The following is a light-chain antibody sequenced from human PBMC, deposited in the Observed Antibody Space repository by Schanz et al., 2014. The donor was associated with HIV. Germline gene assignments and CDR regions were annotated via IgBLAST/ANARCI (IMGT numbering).Light chain of an antibody. V-gene: IGKV1-5*03. CDR1: QSISHW. J-gene: IGKJ1*01. CDR3: QQYYSFPWT. CDR2: KAS. Sequence: DVQLTQSPSSVPASVGDRVTISCRASQSISHWLAWYQQKSGKAPRLLIYKASTLESGVPSRFSGSGSGTEFTLTISSLQPDDFATYYCQQYYSFPWTFGHGTKVAIK.